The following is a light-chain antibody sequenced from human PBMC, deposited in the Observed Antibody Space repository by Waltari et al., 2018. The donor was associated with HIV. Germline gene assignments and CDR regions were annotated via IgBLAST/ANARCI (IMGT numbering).Light chain of an antibody. V-gene: IGKV2-28*01. Sequence: IVLTQSPLVLPVTRGEPASISCRSSQSLLTSDEYTCLNWYLQKPGQAPRLLIFWNSIRATGVPARLSRSRSGTDCTLRIARVESEDVGIYYCRQTLRAPWTFGQGTQVE. J-gene: IGKJ2*02. CDR3: RQTLRAPWT. CDR2: WNS. CDR1: QSLLTSDEYTC.